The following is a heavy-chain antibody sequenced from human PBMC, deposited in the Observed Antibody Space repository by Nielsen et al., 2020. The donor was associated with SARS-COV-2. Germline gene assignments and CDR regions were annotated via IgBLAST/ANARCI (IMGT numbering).Heavy chain of an antibody. D-gene: IGHD3-10*01. CDR2: ISSSSYI. Sequence: GESLKISCAASGFTFSSYSMNWVRQAPGKGLEWVSSISSSSYIYYADSVKGRFTISRDNAKNSLYLQMNSLRAEDTAVYYCARGFGNAFDIWGQGTMVTVSS. J-gene: IGHJ3*02. V-gene: IGHV3-21*01. CDR1: GFTFSSYS. CDR3: ARGFGNAFDI.